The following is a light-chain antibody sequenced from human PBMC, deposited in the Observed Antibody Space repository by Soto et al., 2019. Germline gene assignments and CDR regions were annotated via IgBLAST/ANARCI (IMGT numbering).Light chain of an antibody. V-gene: IGKV1-12*01. CDR1: QSIKNW. CDR3: KQSRSFPLT. J-gene: IGKJ4*01. CDR2: DAS. Sequence: DIQMTQSPATLSASVGDRVNITCRASQSIKNWLAWYQQKPGKAPKLLLSDASRLQSGLPSRFSGGGSGTDFSLTISSLQPEDFATYYCKQSRSFPLTFGGGTKVDIK.